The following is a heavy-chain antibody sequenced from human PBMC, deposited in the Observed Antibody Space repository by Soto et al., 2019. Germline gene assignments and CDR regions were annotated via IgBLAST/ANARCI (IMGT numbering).Heavy chain of an antibody. V-gene: IGHV4-4*02. CDR1: GGSFTSNNW. Sequence: SETLSLTCAVSGGSFTSNNWWTWVRQPPGQGLEWIGEIYRTGSTNYNPSLKSRVTISLDKSENQFSLKVTSLTAADTAVYYCARDPTGIAAAGPTDYWGQGTLVTVSS. J-gene: IGHJ4*02. CDR3: ARDPTGIAAAGPTDY. D-gene: IGHD6-13*01. CDR2: IYRTGST.